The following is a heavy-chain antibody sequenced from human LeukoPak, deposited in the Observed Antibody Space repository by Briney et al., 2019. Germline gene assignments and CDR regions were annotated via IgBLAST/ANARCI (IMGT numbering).Heavy chain of an antibody. D-gene: IGHD3-22*01. CDR3: AKEQYYYDSSGYHGYFDY. J-gene: IGHJ4*02. V-gene: IGHV3-23*01. Sequence: GESLKISCAASGFTFSSYAMHWVRQAPGKGLEWVSGISGSGGSTYYADSVKGRFTISRDNSKNALYLQMNSLRAEDTAVYYCAKEQYYYDSSGYHGYFDYWGQGTLVTVSS. CDR2: ISGSGGST. CDR1: GFTFSSYA.